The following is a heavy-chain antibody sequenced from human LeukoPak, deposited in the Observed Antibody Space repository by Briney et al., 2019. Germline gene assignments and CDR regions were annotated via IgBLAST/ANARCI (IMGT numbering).Heavy chain of an antibody. V-gene: IGHV3-23*01. J-gene: IGHJ4*02. CDR3: ARGRYYLDS. Sequence: GGSLRLSCAASAFTFSGYAMSWVRQAPGKGLEWVSAISGSGGSTYYADSVKGRFTISRDNSKNTLYLQMNSLRAEDTAVYYCARGRYYLDSWGQGTLVTVSS. D-gene: IGHD4-17*01. CDR1: AFTFSGYA. CDR2: ISGSGGST.